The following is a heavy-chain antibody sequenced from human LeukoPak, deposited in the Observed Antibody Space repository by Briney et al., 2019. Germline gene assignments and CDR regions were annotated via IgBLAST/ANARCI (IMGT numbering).Heavy chain of an antibody. V-gene: IGHV4-34*01. CDR3: ARGPYYYDSSGHYPN. CDR1: GGSFSGYY. Sequence: SETLSLTCAVYGGSFSGYYWSWIRQPPGKGLGWIGEINHSGSTNYNPSLKSRVTISVDTSKNQFSLKLSSVTAADTAVYYCARGPYYYDSSGHYPNWGQGTLVTVSS. CDR2: INHSGST. J-gene: IGHJ4*02. D-gene: IGHD3-22*01.